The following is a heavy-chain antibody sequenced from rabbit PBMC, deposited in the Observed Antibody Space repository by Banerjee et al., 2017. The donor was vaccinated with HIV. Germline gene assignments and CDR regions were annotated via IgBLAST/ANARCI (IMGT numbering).Heavy chain of an antibody. V-gene: IGHV1S40*01. CDR3: ARDTAGSDYTDCNL. CDR1: GFSLSISD. Sequence: QSLEESGGDLVKPGASLTLTCTASGFSLSISDMCWVRQAPGRGLEWIACIYAGASGSTWYASWAKGRFTISKTSSPTVTLQRTSLTDADTATYFGARDTAGSDYTDCNLWGPGTLVTGS. D-gene: IGHD8-1*01. J-gene: IGHJ4*01. CDR2: IYAGASGST.